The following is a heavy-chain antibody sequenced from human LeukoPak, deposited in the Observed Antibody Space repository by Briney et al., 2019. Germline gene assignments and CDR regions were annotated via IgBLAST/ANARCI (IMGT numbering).Heavy chain of an antibody. CDR3: AREWELHLFDY. CDR2: IIPIFGTA. J-gene: IGHJ4*02. V-gene: IGHV1-69*05. D-gene: IGHD1-26*01. CDR1: GGTFSSYA. Sequence: GASVKVSCKASGGTFSSYANSWVRQAPGQGLEWMGRIIPIFGTANYAQKFQGRVTITTDESTSTAYMQLSSLRSEDTPVYYCAREWELHLFDYWGQGTLVTVSS.